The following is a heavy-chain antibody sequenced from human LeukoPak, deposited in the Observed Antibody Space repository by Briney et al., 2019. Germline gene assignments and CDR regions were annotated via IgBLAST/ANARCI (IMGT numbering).Heavy chain of an antibody. V-gene: IGHV3-21*01. CDR1: GFTFSTYW. CDR3: AREVGSGFGELLFSDY. J-gene: IGHJ4*02. D-gene: IGHD3-10*01. Sequence: GGSLRLSCAASGFTFSTYWMNWVRQAPGKGLEWVSSISSSSSYIYYADSVKGRFTISRDNAKNSLYLQMNSLRAEDTAVYYCAREVGSGFGELLFSDYWGQGTLVTVSS. CDR2: ISSSSSYI.